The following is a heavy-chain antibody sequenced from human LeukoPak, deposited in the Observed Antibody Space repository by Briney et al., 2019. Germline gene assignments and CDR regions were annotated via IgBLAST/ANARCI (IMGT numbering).Heavy chain of an antibody. Sequence: PGRSLRLSCAASGFTFSSYAMHWVRQAPGKGLEWGAVISYDGSNKYYADSVKGRFTISRDNSKNTLYLQMNSLRAEDTAVYYCARDFESVVVAAATLLPLDYWGQGTLVTVSS. J-gene: IGHJ4*02. V-gene: IGHV3-30*04. CDR2: ISYDGSNK. D-gene: IGHD2-15*01. CDR3: ARDFESVVVAAATLLPLDY. CDR1: GFTFSSYA.